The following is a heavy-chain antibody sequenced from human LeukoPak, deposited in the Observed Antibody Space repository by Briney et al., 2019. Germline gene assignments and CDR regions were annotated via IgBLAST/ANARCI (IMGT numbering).Heavy chain of an antibody. Sequence: SETLSLNCTVSGVSISSYYWGWIRQPAGKGLEWFVRIYTSGSTNYNPSLKSRVTMSVDTSKNQFSLKLSSVTAADTAVYYCARDGGAAAKYYYYMDVWGKGTTVTVSS. CDR3: ARDGGAAAKYYYYMDV. CDR1: GVSISSYY. D-gene: IGHD6-13*01. CDR2: IYTSGST. V-gene: IGHV4-4*07. J-gene: IGHJ6*03.